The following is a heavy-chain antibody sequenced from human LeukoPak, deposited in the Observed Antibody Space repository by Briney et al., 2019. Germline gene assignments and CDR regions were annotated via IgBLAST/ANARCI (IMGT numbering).Heavy chain of an antibody. V-gene: IGHV7-4-1*02. CDR3: ARDKDIMITFGGVIDYPPLSYYYHYYMDV. Sequence: GASVKVSCKASGYTFTSYAMNWVRQAPGQGLEWMGWINTNTGNPTYTQGFTGRFVFSLDTSVSTAYLQISSLKAEDTAVYYCARDKDIMITFGGVIDYPPLSYYYHYYMDVWGKGTTVTVSS. D-gene: IGHD3-16*02. J-gene: IGHJ6*03. CDR2: INTNTGNP. CDR1: GYTFTSYA.